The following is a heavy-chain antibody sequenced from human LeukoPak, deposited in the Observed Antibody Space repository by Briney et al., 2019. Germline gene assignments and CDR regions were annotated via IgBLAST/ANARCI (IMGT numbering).Heavy chain of an antibody. J-gene: IGHJ4*02. Sequence: GESLQISCKGSGYSFTSYWIGWVRQMPGKGLEWMGIIYPGDSDTRYSPSFQGQVTISADKSISTAYLQWSSLKASDTAMYYCARRGVYCSGGSCYYGAVDYWGQGTLVTVSA. D-gene: IGHD2-15*01. CDR2: IYPGDSDT. CDR1: GYSFTSYW. V-gene: IGHV5-51*01. CDR3: ARRGVYCSGGSCYYGAVDY.